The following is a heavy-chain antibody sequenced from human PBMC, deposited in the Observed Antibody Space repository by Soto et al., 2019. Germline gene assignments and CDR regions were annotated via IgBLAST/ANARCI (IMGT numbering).Heavy chain of an antibody. D-gene: IGHD6-13*01. CDR2: LNIAGTI. J-gene: IGHJ2*01. Sequence: PSETLSLTCTVSGGSISSYYWSWIRQPAGKGLEWVGRLNIAGTINYNPSLKSRITMSMDTSKNQISLHLRSVTAADTAIYYCARDRGEYTSSWFWYFSHWGHGTLVTVSS. V-gene: IGHV4-4*07. CDR3: ARDRGEYTSSWFWYFSH. CDR1: GGSISSYY.